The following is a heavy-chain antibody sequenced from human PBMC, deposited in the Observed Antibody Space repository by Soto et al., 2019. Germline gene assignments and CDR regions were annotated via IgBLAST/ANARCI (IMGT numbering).Heavy chain of an antibody. CDR3: ARGFTMVRGVITYYGYGMDV. V-gene: IGHV1-69*02. CDR2: IIPILGIA. J-gene: IGHJ6*02. CDR1: GGTFSSYT. Sequence: GASVKVSCKASGGTFSSYTISWVRQAPGKGLEWMGRIIPILGIANYAQKFQGRVTITADKSTSTAYMELSSLRSEDTAVYYCARGFTMVRGVITYYGYGMDVWGQGTTVTVSS. D-gene: IGHD3-10*01.